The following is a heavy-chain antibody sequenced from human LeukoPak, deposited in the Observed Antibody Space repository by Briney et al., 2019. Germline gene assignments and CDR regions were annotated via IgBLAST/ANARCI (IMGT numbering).Heavy chain of an antibody. D-gene: IGHD2-2*01. CDR3: ARDSRCSSTSCYPDY. J-gene: IGHJ4*02. Sequence: SETLSLTCTVSGGSISSYYWSWIRQPAGKGLEWIGRIYTSGSTNYNPSLKSRVTMSVDTPKNQFSLKLSSVTAADTAVYYCARDSRCSSTSCYPDYWGQGTLVTVSS. V-gene: IGHV4-4*07. CDR1: GGSISSYY. CDR2: IYTSGST.